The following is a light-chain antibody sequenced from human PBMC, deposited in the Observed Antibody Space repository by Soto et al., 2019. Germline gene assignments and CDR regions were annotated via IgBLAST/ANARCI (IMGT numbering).Light chain of an antibody. CDR1: NIGSET. CDR3: ATWDGSLPGEV. Sequence: SYELTQPPSVSVAPGQTARITCGGNNIGSETVHWYHQKPGQAPVLVIFDDSDRPSGIPDRFSGSKSGTSGTLDITGLQTGDEADYYCATWDGSLPGEVFGGGTKLTVL. J-gene: IGLJ2*01. CDR2: DDS. V-gene: IGLV3-21*02.